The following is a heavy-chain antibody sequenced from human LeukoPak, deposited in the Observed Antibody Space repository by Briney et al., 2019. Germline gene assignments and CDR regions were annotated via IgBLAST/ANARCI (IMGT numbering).Heavy chain of an antibody. D-gene: IGHD5-18*01. Sequence: ASVKVSCKASGYTFTSYDINWVRQATGQGLEWMGWMNPNSGNTGYAQKFQGRVTMTRNTSISTAYMELSSLRSEDTAVYYCAREFGGTAMVPLSYYGMDVWGQGTTVTVSS. J-gene: IGHJ6*02. CDR1: GYTFTSYD. CDR3: AREFGGTAMVPLSYYGMDV. V-gene: IGHV1-8*01. CDR2: MNPNSGNT.